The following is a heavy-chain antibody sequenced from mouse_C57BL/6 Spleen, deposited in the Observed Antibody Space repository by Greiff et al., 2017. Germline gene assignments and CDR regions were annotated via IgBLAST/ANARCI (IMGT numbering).Heavy chain of an antibody. V-gene: IGHV1-22*01. CDR3: AGGSSGQAGFAY. Sequence: EVKLVESGPELVKPGASVKMSCKASGYTFTDYNMHWVKQSHGKSLEWIGYINPNNGGTSYNQKFKGKATLTVNTSSSTAYMELRSLTSEDSAVYDCAGGSSGQAGFAYWGQGTLVTVSA. J-gene: IGHJ3*01. CDR1: GYTFTDYN. CDR2: INPNNGGT. D-gene: IGHD3-2*02.